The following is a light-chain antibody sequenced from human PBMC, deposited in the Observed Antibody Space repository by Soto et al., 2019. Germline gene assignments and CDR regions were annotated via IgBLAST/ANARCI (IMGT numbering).Light chain of an antibody. CDR1: QNVYNN. CDR2: DAS. CDR3: QQCRNWPRT. Sequence: EIVMTQSPATLSVSPGEGATLSCKASQNVYNNLAWYQQRPGQPPRLLIYDASTRATGISARFSGSGYGTEFTLTFSSLQSEDFAVYFCQQCRNWPRTFGGGTKVEIK. J-gene: IGKJ4*01. V-gene: IGKV3-15*01.